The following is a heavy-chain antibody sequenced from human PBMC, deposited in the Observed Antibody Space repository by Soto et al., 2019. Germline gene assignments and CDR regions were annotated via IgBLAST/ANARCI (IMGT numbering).Heavy chain of an antibody. J-gene: IGHJ3*02. CDR3: GTGSASDI. Sequence: EVQLVESGGGLVKPGGSLRLSCAASGFTFSNSYMSWVRQTPGKGLEWVGRIKRKSDGETTDYAVPVKGRFTISRDDAKSTVYLQMNSLKTEDTAMYYCGTGSASDIWGQGTMVTVSS. V-gene: IGHV3-15*01. CDR1: GFTFSNSY. CDR2: IKRKSDGETT. D-gene: IGHD7-27*01.